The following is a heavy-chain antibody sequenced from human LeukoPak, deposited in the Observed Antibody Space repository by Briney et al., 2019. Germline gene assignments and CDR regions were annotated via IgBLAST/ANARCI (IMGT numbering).Heavy chain of an antibody. CDR1: GFTFSDYW. V-gene: IGHV3-74*01. CDR2: INSDESST. CDR3: ARCFWGSSSYGMDV. D-gene: IGHD7-27*01. Sequence: GGSLRLSCAASGFTFSDYWMHWVRQAPGKGLVWVSRINSDESSTTYADSVKGRFTISRDNAKNTLYLQVNSLRPEDTAVYCCARCFWGSSSYGMDVWGKGTTVTVSS. J-gene: IGHJ6*04.